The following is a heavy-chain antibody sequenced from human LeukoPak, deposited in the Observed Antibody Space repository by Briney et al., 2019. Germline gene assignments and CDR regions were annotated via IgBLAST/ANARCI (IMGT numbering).Heavy chain of an antibody. CDR2: IYTSGST. CDR3: ARWGYSGYDLSLSWFDP. J-gene: IGHJ5*02. V-gene: IGHV4-61*02. D-gene: IGHD5-12*01. Sequence: SETLSLTCTVSGGSIGSGSYYWSWIRQPAGKGLEWIGRIYTSGSTNYNPSLKSRVTISVDTSKNQFSLKLSSVTAADTAVYYCARWGYSGYDLSLSWFDPWGQGTLVTVSS. CDR1: GGSIGSGSYY.